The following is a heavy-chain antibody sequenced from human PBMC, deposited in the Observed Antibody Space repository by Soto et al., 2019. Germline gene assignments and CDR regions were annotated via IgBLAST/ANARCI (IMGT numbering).Heavy chain of an antibody. V-gene: IGHV1-8*01. CDR1: GYTFTSYD. CDR2: MNPNSGNT. D-gene: IGHD2-15*01. CDR3: ARVRIGCSGGSCFPRWFDP. J-gene: IGHJ5*02. Sequence: QVQLVQSGAEVKKPGASVKVSCKASGYTFTSYDINWVRQATGQGLEWMGWMNPNSGNTGYAQKFQGRVTMTRNTSISTAYMELSSLRSEDTAVYYCARVRIGCSGGSCFPRWFDPWGQGTLVTVSS.